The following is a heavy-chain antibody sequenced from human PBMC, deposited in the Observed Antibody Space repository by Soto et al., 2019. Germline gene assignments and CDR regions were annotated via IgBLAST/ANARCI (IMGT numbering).Heavy chain of an antibody. CDR2: ISSSGSTI. V-gene: IGHV3-48*03. J-gene: IGHJ4*02. Sequence: PGGSLRLSCAASGFTFSSYEMNWVRQAPGKGLEWVSYISSSGSTIYYADSVKGRFTISRDNAKSSLYLQMNSLRAEDTAVYYCASQNYDFWSGYPDGYWGQGTLVTVSS. CDR1: GFTFSSYE. D-gene: IGHD3-3*01. CDR3: ASQNYDFWSGYPDGY.